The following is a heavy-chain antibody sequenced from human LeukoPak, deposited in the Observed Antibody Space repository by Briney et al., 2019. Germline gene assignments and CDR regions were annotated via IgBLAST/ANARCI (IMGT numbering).Heavy chain of an antibody. J-gene: IGHJ4*02. CDR1: GFTFNNFG. CDR3: AKDLTTLTLGKDY. CDR2: ISSDGNDK. Sequence: EGSLRLSCAASGFTFNNFGMHWVRQAPGKGLEWVAVISSDGNDKYYANAVKDRFTISRDNSMNTLYLQMSSLRVEDTAIYYCAKDLTTLTLGKDYWGQGTLVTVSS. V-gene: IGHV3-30*18. D-gene: IGHD4-17*01.